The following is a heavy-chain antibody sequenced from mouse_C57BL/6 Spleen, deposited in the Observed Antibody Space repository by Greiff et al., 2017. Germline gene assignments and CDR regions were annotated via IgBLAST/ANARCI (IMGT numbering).Heavy chain of an antibody. Sequence: QSGAELVRPGASVKMSCKASGYTFTSYNMYWVKQTPRQGLEWIGAIYPGNGDTSYNQKFKGKATLTVDKSSSTAYMQLSSLTSEDSAVYFCARGGLRQEYYFDYWGQGTTLTVSS. CDR3: ARGGLRQEYYFDY. V-gene: IGHV1-12*01. CDR2: IYPGNGDT. CDR1: GYTFTSYN. D-gene: IGHD2-2*01. J-gene: IGHJ2*01.